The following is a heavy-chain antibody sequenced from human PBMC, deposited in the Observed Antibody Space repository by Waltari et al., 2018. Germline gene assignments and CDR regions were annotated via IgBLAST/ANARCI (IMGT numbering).Heavy chain of an antibody. Sequence: QVQLVESGGGVVQPGRSLRLSCAASGFTFSSYGMHWVRQAPGKGLEWVAVISYDGSNKYYADSVKGRFTISRDNSKNTLYLQMNSLRAEDTAVYYCTKITGDQSIFDYWGQGTLVTVSS. CDR1: GFTFSSYG. J-gene: IGHJ4*02. CDR2: ISYDGSNK. V-gene: IGHV3-30*18. CDR3: TKITGDQSIFDY. D-gene: IGHD7-27*01.